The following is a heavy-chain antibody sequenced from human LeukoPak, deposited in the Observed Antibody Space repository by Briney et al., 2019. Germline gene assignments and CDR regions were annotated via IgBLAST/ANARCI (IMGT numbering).Heavy chain of an antibody. V-gene: IGHV3-66*01. CDR1: GFTVSSNY. CDR3: AKERSLEIAVAGTIFDY. Sequence: GGSLRLSCAASGFTVSSNYMGWVRQAPGKGLEWVSVIYSGGDTYYADSVKGRFIISRDNSKNMIYLEMSSLKAEDTAVYYCAKERSLEIAVAGTIFDYWGQGTLVTVSS. J-gene: IGHJ4*02. CDR2: IYSGGDT. D-gene: IGHD6-19*01.